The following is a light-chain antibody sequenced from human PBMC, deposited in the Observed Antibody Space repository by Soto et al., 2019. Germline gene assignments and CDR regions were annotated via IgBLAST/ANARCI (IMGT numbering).Light chain of an antibody. CDR2: DVS. J-gene: IGKJ1*01. CDR3: QQSYISPRT. Sequence: DIQMTQSPSTLPASVGDRVTITCRASQSISTYLNWYQQKSGNAPKLLIYDVSTLQAGVPSRFSGSGSGTDFTLTISSLQPEDFATYYCQQSYISPRTLGQGTKVDIK. V-gene: IGKV1-39*01. CDR1: QSISTY.